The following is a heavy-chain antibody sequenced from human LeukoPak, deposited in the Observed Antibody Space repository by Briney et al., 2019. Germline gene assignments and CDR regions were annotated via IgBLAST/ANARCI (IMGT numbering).Heavy chain of an antibody. J-gene: IGHJ2*01. V-gene: IGHV3-11*01. Sequence: GGSLRLSCAASGLAFSNYAMSWIRQAPGKGLEWVSYISSSGSTIYYADSVKGRFTISRDNAKNSLYLQMNSLRAEDTAVYYCARDALGTVTPSYWYFDLWGRGTLVTVSS. CDR2: ISSSGSTI. D-gene: IGHD4-17*01. CDR1: GLAFSNYA. CDR3: ARDALGTVTPSYWYFDL.